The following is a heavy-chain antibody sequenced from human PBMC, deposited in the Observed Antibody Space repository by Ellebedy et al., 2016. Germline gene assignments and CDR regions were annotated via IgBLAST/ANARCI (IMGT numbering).Heavy chain of an antibody. CDR1: GFTISDYY. Sequence: GESLKISCAASGFTISDYYMTWIRQAPGKGLEWLSYSSSRSDYTDYADSVKGRFTMSRDNAKNSLYLQITSLSAEDTAVYYCARNVETTTVYYYYGMDVWGQGTTVTVSS. V-gene: IGHV3-11*06. CDR2: SSSRSDYT. CDR3: ARNVETTTVYYYYGMDV. D-gene: IGHD5-24*01. J-gene: IGHJ6*02.